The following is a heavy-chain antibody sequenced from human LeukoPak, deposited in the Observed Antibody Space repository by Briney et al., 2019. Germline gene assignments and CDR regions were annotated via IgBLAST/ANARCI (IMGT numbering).Heavy chain of an antibody. J-gene: IGHJ3*02. CDR1: GFTFRSFG. Sequence: GGSLRLSCLASGFTFRSFGMHWVRQAPGTGLEWVALISYDGSNKNYADSVKGRFTISRDNSKNILYLRMNSLRVEDTAVYFCARGYGGNSAAFDIWGQGTMVTVSS. CDR2: ISYDGSNK. V-gene: IGHV3-30*03. CDR3: ARGYGGNSAAFDI. D-gene: IGHD4-23*01.